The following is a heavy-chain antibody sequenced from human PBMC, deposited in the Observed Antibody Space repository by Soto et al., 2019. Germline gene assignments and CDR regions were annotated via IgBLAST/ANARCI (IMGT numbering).Heavy chain of an antibody. D-gene: IGHD2-15*01. V-gene: IGHV4-31*03. J-gene: IGHJ5*02. Sequence: SETLSLTCTVSGGSISSGGYYWSWIRQHPGKGLEWIGYIYYSGSTYYNPSLKSRVTISVDTSKNQSSLKLSSVTAADTAVYYCARDHLAYCSGGSCQPGGWFDPWGQGTLVTVSS. CDR2: IYYSGST. CDR1: GGSISSGGYY. CDR3: ARDHLAYCSGGSCQPGGWFDP.